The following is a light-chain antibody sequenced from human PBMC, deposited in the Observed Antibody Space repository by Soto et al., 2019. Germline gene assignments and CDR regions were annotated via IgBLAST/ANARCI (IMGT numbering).Light chain of an antibody. V-gene: IGKV3-15*01. Sequence: IVMTQSQATLSLSPGERATLSCRASQSVSSNLAWYQQKPGQAPRLLIYGASTRATGIPARFSGSGSGTEFTLTIRSRQSEDFAVYYCQQYNNRPTFGQGTRLEI. CDR2: GAS. CDR1: QSVSSN. CDR3: QQYNNRPT. J-gene: IGKJ5*01.